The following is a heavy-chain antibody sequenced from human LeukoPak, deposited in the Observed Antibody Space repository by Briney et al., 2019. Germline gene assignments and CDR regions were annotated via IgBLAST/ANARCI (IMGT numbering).Heavy chain of an antibody. CDR2: ISWSSSTI. D-gene: IGHD3-22*01. V-gene: IGHV3-48*01. CDR1: GFSFSSYS. J-gene: IGHJ4*02. CDR3: AREGDYYDTSGTLDY. Sequence: GGSLRLSCAASGFSFSSYSMNWVRQAPGKGLEWVSYISWSSSTIHYADSVKGRFTISRDNAKNSLYLQMNSLRAEDTAVYYCAREGDYYDTSGTLDYWGQGTLVTVSS.